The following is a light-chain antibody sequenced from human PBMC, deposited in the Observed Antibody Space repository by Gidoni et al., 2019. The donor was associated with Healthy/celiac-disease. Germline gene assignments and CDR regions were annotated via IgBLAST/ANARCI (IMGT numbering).Light chain of an antibody. V-gene: IGKV1-33*01. CDR3: RQYDNSLT. J-gene: IGKJ4*01. CDR1: QDISNY. Sequence: VGDRVTITCQASQDISNYLNWYQQKPGKAPKLLIYDASNLETGVPSRFSGSGSGTDFTFTISSLQPEDIATYYCRQYDNSLTFGGGTKVEIK. CDR2: DAS.